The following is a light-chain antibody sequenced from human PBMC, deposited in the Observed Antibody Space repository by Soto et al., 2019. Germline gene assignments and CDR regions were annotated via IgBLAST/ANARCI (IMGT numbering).Light chain of an antibody. CDR2: TND. CDR1: TSNFGSHT. J-gene: IGLJ3*02. Sequence: QSVLTQPPSASGTPGQRVTISCSGSTSNFGSHTVRWYQVLPTTGPKLLIYTNDQRPSGVPDRFSGSKSGTSASLAISGLQSEDEGDYYCAGWDDSLSGWVFGGGTKVTVL. CDR3: AGWDDSLSGWV. V-gene: IGLV1-44*01.